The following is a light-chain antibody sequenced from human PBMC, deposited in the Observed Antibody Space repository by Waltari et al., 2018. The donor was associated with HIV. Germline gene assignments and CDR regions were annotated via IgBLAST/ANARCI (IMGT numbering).Light chain of an antibody. J-gene: IGLJ2*01. CDR2: SNN. V-gene: IGLV1-44*01. CDR1: SSTIGSNP. Sequence: QSVLTQPPSASGTPGPRVTIPCSGSSSTIGSNPVNWYQQPPGTAPKLLIYSNNQRPSGVPDRFSGSKSGTSASLAISGLQSEDEADYYCAAWDDSLNVVVFGGGTKLTVL. CDR3: AAWDDSLNVVV.